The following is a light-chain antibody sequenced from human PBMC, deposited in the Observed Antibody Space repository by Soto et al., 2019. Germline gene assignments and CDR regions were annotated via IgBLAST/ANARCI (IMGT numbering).Light chain of an antibody. V-gene: IGKV4-1*01. CDR1: QSVLHSSNNXXX. J-gene: IGKJ2*01. Sequence: DIVMTQSXXXLAVSLGERATINCKSSQSVLHSSNNXXXLGWYQQKPGQPPKLLIYWASTRESGVPDRFSGSGSXTXFTLTISSLQAGDVAVYYCQQYFIAPYTFGQGTKLEIK. CDR3: QQYFIAPYT. CDR2: WAS.